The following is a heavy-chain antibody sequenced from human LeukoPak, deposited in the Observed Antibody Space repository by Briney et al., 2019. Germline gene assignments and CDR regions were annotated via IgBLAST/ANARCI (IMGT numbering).Heavy chain of an antibody. Sequence: PSETLSLTCTVSGGSISSYYWSWIRQPPGKGLEWIGYIYYSGSTNYNPSLKSRVTISVDTSKNQFSLKLSSVTAAVTAVYYCARLVRWLQLYYFDYWGQGTLVTVSS. CDR1: GGSISSYY. J-gene: IGHJ4*02. CDR3: ARLVRWLQLYYFDY. D-gene: IGHD5-24*01. V-gene: IGHV4-59*08. CDR2: IYYSGST.